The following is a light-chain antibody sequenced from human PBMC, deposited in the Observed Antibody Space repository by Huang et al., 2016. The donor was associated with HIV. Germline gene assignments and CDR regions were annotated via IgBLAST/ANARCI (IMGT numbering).Light chain of an antibody. J-gene: IGKJ1*01. CDR3: MQGTHLPPA. CDR1: QSLLHSDGKTY. V-gene: IGKV2-29*02. CDR2: EVS. Sequence: DIVMTQTPLSLSVTPGQPATISCKSSQSLLHSDGKTYLYWYLQKPGQSPQLLIHEVSSRFSGVADRFSGSGSGTDFTLKISRVEAEYVGLYYCMQGTHLPPAFGQGTKVEIK.